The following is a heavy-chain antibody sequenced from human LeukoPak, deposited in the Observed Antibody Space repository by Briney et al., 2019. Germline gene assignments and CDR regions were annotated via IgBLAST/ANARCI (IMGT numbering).Heavy chain of an antibody. CDR1: DFGSHH. J-gene: IGHJ4*02. D-gene: IGHD6-19*01. CDR3: ARGGYSSGLDY. V-gene: IGHV3-74*01. CDR2: VSTDGIGT. Sequence: GGSLRLSCVASDFGSHHMHWVRQAPGKGLVWVSRVSTDGIGTAYADSVKGRFTISRDNAKNTVYLQMNSLRAEDTAVYYCARGGYSSGLDYWGQGTLVTVSP.